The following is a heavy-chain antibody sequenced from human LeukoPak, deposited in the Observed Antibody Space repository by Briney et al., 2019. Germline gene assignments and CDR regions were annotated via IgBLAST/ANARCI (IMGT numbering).Heavy chain of an antibody. V-gene: IGHV4-59*08. D-gene: IGHD6-19*01. CDR1: GDSISSYH. CDR3: ARAVSGRFDY. J-gene: IGHJ4*02. Sequence: SETLSLTCTVSGDSISSYHWNWVRQPPGKGLEWTGYIYYSGSTNYNPSLKSRVTISVDTSKNQFSLKLSSVTAADTAIYYCARAVSGRFDYWGQGTLVTVSS. CDR2: IYYSGST.